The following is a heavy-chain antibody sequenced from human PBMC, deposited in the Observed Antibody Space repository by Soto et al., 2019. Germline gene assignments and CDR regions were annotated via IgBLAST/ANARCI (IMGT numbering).Heavy chain of an antibody. CDR3: ARTLITFGGDH. D-gene: IGHD3-16*01. CDR1: GGTFSSYT. V-gene: IGHV1-69*02. J-gene: IGHJ4*02. Sequence: QVQLVQSGAEVKKPGSSVKVSCKASGGTFSSYTISWVRQAPGRGLEWMGRIIPILGIANYAQKFQGRVTITADKSTSTAYKELSSLRSEDTAVYYCARTLITFGGDHWGPGTLVTVSS. CDR2: IIPILGIA.